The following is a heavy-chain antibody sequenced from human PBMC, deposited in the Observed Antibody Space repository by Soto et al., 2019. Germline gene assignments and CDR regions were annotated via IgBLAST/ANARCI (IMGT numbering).Heavy chain of an antibody. J-gene: IGHJ3*01. Sequence: LRLSCAASYFAFGSHTMAWVRQAPGKVLEWLSSISSSKPYIPYVESMTGRFAISRDKSKNPLFLQLDSLSGDDTAVNFCARTIITGDHSSPFDLWGQGTMVTVSS. CDR1: YFAFGSHT. CDR2: ISSSKPYI. D-gene: IGHD7-27*01. CDR3: ARTIITGDHSSPFDL. V-gene: IGHV3-21*01.